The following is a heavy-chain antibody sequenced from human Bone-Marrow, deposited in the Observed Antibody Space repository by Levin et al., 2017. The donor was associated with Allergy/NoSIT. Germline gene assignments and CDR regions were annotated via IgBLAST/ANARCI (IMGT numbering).Heavy chain of an antibody. CDR3: ARGSWDV. V-gene: IGHV3-48*03. CDR2: ISVNGATT. Sequence: PGGSLRLSCAASGFSFSYYEMNWLRQAPGKGLEWISYISVNGATTHYADSVKGRFTASRDNAKNSLFLQMNSLRGEDTAVYYCARGSWDVWGQGTAVTVS. CDR1: GFSFSYYE. J-gene: IGHJ6*02.